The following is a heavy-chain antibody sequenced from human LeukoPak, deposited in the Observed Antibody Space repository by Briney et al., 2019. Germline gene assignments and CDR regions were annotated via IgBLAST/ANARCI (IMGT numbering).Heavy chain of an antibody. CDR1: GGSFSGYY. CDR2: INHSGST. Sequence: MPSETLSLTCAVYGGSFSGYYWSWIRQPPGKGLEWIGEINHSGSTNYNPSLKSRVTISVDTSKNQFSLKLSSVTAADTAVYYCARTRAARPVGPWGYWGQGTLVTVSS. V-gene: IGHV4-34*01. CDR3: ARTRAARPVGPWGY. D-gene: IGHD6-6*01. J-gene: IGHJ4*02.